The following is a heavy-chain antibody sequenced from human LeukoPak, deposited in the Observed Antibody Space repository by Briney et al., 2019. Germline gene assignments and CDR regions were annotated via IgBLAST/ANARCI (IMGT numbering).Heavy chain of an antibody. Sequence: ASVKVSCEASGYTFTSYGISWVRQAPGQGLEWMGWISAYNGNTNYAQKLQGRVTMTTDTSTSTAYMELRSLRSDDTAVYYCARVGISAPKTYYYDSSGSNWFDPWGQGTLVTVSS. CDR1: GYTFTSYG. D-gene: IGHD3-22*01. J-gene: IGHJ5*02. CDR3: ARVGISAPKTYYYDSSGSNWFDP. CDR2: ISAYNGNT. V-gene: IGHV1-18*01.